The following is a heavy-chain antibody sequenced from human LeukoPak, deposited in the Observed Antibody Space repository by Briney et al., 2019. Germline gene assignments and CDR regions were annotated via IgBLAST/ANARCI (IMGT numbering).Heavy chain of an antibody. V-gene: IGHV1-18*01. CDR2: ISTYNGNT. CDR1: GYTFTSYG. CDR3: AKITMVRGVTYHFDY. D-gene: IGHD3-10*01. J-gene: IGHJ4*02. Sequence: ASVKVSRKASGYTFTSYGISWVRQAPGQGLEWMGWISTYNGNTNYAQKLQGRVTMTTDTSTSTAYMELRSLRSDDTAVYYCAKITMVRGVTYHFDYWGQGTLVTVSS.